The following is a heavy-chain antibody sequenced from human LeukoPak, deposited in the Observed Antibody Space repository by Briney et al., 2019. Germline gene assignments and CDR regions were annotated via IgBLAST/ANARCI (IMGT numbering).Heavy chain of an antibody. Sequence: ASVKVSCKASGGTFSSYAISWVRQAPGQGLEWMGGIIPIFGTANYAQKLQGRVTMTTDTSTSTAYMELRSLRSDDTAVYYCARGSGYEPFDYWGQGTLVTVSS. D-gene: IGHD3-16*01. V-gene: IGHV1-69*05. CDR2: IIPIFGTA. J-gene: IGHJ4*02. CDR3: ARGSGYEPFDY. CDR1: GGTFSSYA.